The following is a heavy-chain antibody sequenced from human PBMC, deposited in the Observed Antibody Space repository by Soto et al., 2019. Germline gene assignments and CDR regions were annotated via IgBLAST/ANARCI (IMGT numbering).Heavy chain of an antibody. J-gene: IGHJ4*02. CDR3: ASRDTGTSVDY. CDR1: RGYFTRNHW. CDR2: IYRTGST. Sequence: WESLPFTLAVCRGYFTRNHWCTWVHKPPGQWLERIGEIYRTGSTTYTPSLKSRVTISLDKSENQFSLKVTSLTAADTAVYYSASRDTGTSVDYWGQGTLVTVSS. D-gene: IGHD1-7*01. V-gene: IGHV4-4*02.